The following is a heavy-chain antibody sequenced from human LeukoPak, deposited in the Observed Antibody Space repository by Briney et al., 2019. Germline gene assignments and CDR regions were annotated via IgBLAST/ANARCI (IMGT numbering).Heavy chain of an antibody. CDR3: ARGSGSGWYDLADFDY. D-gene: IGHD6-19*01. J-gene: IGHJ4*02. V-gene: IGHV3-7*05. CDR2: IKQDGSEK. Sequence: PGGSLRLSCAASGFTFSSYWMSWVRQAPGKGLEWVANIKQDGSEKYYVDSVKGRFTISRDNAKNSLYLQMNSLRAEDTAVYYCARGSGSGWYDLADFDYWGQGTLLTVSS. CDR1: GFTFSSYW.